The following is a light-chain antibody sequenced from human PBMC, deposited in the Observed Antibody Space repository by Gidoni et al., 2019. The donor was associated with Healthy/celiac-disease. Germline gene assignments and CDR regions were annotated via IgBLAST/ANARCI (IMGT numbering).Light chain of an antibody. Sequence: DIQMTQSPSSLSASVGDRVTITWRASQSISSYLNWYQQKPGKAPKLLIYAAYSLQSGVPARFSGSGSGTDFTLTISSLQPEDFETYYCQQSYSTPGTFGQGTKVEIK. J-gene: IGKJ1*01. CDR1: QSISSY. V-gene: IGKV1-39*01. CDR3: QQSYSTPGT. CDR2: AAY.